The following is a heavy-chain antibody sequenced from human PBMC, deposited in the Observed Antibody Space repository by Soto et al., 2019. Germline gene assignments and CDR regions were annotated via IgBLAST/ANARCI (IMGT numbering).Heavy chain of an antibody. D-gene: IGHD5-18*01. V-gene: IGHV4-30-2*01. CDR3: ARAEYSYGMGRDNWFDP. CDR1: GGSISSGVYS. J-gene: IGHJ5*02. Sequence: TSETMSVTCAVSGGSISSGVYSWSWNRQPPGKGLEWIGYIYHSGSTYYNPSLKSRVTISVDRSKNQFSLKLSSVTAADTAVYYCARAEYSYGMGRDNWFDPWGQGTLVTVSS. CDR2: IYHSGST.